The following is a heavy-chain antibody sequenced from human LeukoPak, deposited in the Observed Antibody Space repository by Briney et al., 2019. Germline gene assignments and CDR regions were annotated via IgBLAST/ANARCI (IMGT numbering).Heavy chain of an antibody. Sequence: SETLSLTCAVYGGSFSGYYWSWIRQPPGKGLEWIGEINHSGSTNYNPSLKSRVTISVDTSKNQFSLKLSSVTAADTAVYYCARWGNYYGSGSYYNRDAFDIWGQGTMVTVSS. D-gene: IGHD3-10*01. J-gene: IGHJ3*02. V-gene: IGHV4-34*01. CDR3: ARWGNYYGSGSYYNRDAFDI. CDR2: INHSGST. CDR1: GGSFSGYY.